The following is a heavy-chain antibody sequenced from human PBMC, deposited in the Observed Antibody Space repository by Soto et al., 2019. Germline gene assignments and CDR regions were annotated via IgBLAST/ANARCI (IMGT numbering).Heavy chain of an antibody. J-gene: IGHJ4*02. V-gene: IGHV4-59*01. Sequence: SETLSLTCSVTGASISTYFWNWFRQPPGKGLEWIGYIHNSGSTNYSPSLRSRVTISLDTSKNQFSLKLTSVTAADTAVYYCARDPGISVVRGVIKPYYFDSWGQGTLVTVSS. CDR1: GASISTYF. CDR3: ARDPGISVVRGVIKPYYFDS. CDR2: IHNSGST. D-gene: IGHD3-10*01.